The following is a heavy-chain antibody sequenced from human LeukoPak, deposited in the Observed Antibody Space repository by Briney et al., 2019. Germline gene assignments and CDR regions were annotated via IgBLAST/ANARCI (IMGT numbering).Heavy chain of an antibody. CDR3: AIDSTDIVVVPALDY. D-gene: IGHD2-2*01. J-gene: IGHJ4*02. CDR2: IIHILGIA. CDR1: GGTFSSYT. Sequence: GSSVKVSCKASGGTFSSYTISWVRQAPGQGLEWMGRIIHILGIANYAQKLQGRVTITADKSTSTAYMELSSLRSEDTAVYYCAIDSTDIVVVPALDYWGQGTLVTVSS. V-gene: IGHV1-69*02.